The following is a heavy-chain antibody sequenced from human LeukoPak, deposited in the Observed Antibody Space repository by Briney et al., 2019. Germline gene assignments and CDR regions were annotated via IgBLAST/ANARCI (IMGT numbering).Heavy chain of an antibody. CDR1: GFTFSSYA. CDR2: ISGSGGST. CDR3: AKSFPLSYSSGWYELDAFDI. V-gene: IGHV3-23*01. D-gene: IGHD6-19*01. J-gene: IGHJ3*02. Sequence: HTGGSLRLSCAASGFTFSSYAMSWVRQAPGKGLEWVSAISGSGGSTYYADSVKGRFTISRDNSKNTLYLQMNSLRAEDTAVYYCAKSFPLSYSSGWYELDAFDIWGQGTMVTVSS.